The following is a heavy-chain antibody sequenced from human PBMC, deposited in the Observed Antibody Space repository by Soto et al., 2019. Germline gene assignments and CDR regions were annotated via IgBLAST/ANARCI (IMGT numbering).Heavy chain of an antibody. D-gene: IGHD6-6*01. Sequence: GASVKVSCKASGYTFTSYGVSWVRQAPGQGLEWMGWISAYNGNTNYAQKLQGRVTMTTDTSTSTAYMELSSLRSEDTAVYYCAAGIAARPGALKCWGQGTLVTVSS. V-gene: IGHV1-18*04. J-gene: IGHJ4*02. CDR3: AAGIAARPGALKC. CDR2: ISAYNGNT. CDR1: GYTFTSYG.